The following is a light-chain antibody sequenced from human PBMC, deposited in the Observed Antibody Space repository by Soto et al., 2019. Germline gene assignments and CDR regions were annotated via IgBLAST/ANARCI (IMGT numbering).Light chain of an antibody. CDR2: STN. J-gene: IGLJ7*01. Sequence: QTVVTQEPSFSVSPGGTVTLTCGLSSGSVSASYYPSWYQQTPGQAPRTLIYSTNTRSPGVPDRFSGSILGNKAALTITGAQADDECDYYCVLHLGSGISMFGGGTQLTVL. CDR3: VLHLGSGISM. CDR1: SGSVSASYY. V-gene: IGLV8-61*01.